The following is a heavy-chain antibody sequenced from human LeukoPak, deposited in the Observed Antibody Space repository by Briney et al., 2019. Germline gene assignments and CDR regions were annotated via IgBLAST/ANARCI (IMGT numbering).Heavy chain of an antibody. CDR2: MSYDGSNK. J-gene: IGHJ4*02. CDR1: GLTFSSYA. D-gene: IGHD3-16*01. Sequence: GRSLRLSCAASGLTFSSYAMHWVRQAPGKGLEWVAVMSYDGSNKYYADSVKGRFTISRDNSKNTLYLQMNSLRAEDTAVYYCARELGDYWGQGTLVTVSS. CDR3: ARELGDY. V-gene: IGHV3-30*04.